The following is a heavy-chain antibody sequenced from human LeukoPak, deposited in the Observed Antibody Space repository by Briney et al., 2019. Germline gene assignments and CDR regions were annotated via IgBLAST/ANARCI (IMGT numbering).Heavy chain of an antibody. CDR2: IDPSDSYT. CDR1: GYSFTSYW. CDR3: ARHGHDYSSYGVWAWGFYYYYGMDV. D-gene: IGHD4-11*01. Sequence: GESLKISCKGSGYSFTSYWISWVRQMPGKGLEWMGRIDPSDSYTNYSPSFQGHVTISADKSISTAYLQWSSLKASDTAMYYCARHGHDYSSYGVWAWGFYYYYGMDVWGQGTTVTVSS. J-gene: IGHJ6*02. V-gene: IGHV5-10-1*01.